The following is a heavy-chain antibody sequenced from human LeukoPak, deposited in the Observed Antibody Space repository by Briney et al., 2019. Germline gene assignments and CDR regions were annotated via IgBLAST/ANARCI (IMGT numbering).Heavy chain of an antibody. Sequence: VASVKVSCKASGYSLSDYYLHWVRQAPGQRLEWMGWINPKNGETKLAQKFQGRLTLTRDTSISTAYMELSRLRSDDTAVYYCARGRMSGTPDYWGQGTLVTVSS. CDR3: ARGRMSGTPDY. CDR2: INPKNGET. D-gene: IGHD1-26*01. V-gene: IGHV1-2*02. J-gene: IGHJ4*02. CDR1: GYSLSDYY.